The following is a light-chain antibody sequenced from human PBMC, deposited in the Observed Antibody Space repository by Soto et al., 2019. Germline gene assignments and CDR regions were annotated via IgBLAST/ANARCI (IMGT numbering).Light chain of an antibody. V-gene: IGKV3-20*01. J-gene: IGKJ2*01. CDR3: QQYGGSPQT. CDR1: QSVDSGY. Sequence: EIVLTQSRCTLSLSPGERATLSCRASQSVDSGYLAWYQQRPGQAPRLLIYGASSRATGIPDRFSGSGSGTDFTLTISRLEPEDFAVYYCQQYGGSPQTFGQGTRLDIK. CDR2: GAS.